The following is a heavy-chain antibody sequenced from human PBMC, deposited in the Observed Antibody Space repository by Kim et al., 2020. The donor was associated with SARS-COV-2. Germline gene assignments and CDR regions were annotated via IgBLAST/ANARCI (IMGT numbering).Heavy chain of an antibody. D-gene: IGHD3-10*01. CDR2: SST. Sequence: SSTGYAASGKGRFTISRDNAKNTLYLQMNSLRVEDTAVYYCTRGYGSETNYWGQGSLVIVST. J-gene: IGHJ4*02. CDR3: TRGYGSETNY. V-gene: IGHV3-74*01.